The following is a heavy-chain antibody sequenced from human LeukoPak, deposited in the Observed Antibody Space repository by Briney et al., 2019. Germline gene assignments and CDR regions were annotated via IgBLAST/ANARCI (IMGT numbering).Heavy chain of an antibody. CDR2: IYYSGST. J-gene: IGHJ3*02. Sequence: SETLSLTCTVSGGSISSYYWSWIRQPPGKGLEWIGYIYYSGSTNYNPSLKSRVTISVDTSKNHFSLKLSSVTAADTAVYYCARDLGYCSSTSCYTGGVDAFDIWGQGTMVTVSS. D-gene: IGHD2-2*02. CDR1: GGSISSYY. CDR3: ARDLGYCSSTSCYTGGVDAFDI. V-gene: IGHV4-59*01.